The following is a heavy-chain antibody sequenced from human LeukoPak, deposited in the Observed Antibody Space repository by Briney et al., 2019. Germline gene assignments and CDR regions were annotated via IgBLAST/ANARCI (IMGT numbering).Heavy chain of an antibody. CDR3: ARIHSSGWSSEYYFDY. V-gene: IGHV3-48*03. Sequence: GGSLRLSCAASGFTFSSYEMNWVRQAPGKGLEWVSHISSSGSTIYYADSVKGRFTISRDNAKNSLSLQMNSLRAEDTAVYYCARIHSSGWSSEYYFDYWGQGTLVTVSS. D-gene: IGHD6-19*01. CDR2: ISSSGSTI. CDR1: GFTFSSYE. J-gene: IGHJ4*02.